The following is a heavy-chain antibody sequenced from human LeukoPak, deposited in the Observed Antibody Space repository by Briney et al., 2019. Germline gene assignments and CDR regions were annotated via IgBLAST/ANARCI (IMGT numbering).Heavy chain of an antibody. J-gene: IGHJ6*02. D-gene: IGHD1-26*01. CDR1: GFSFKDYG. V-gene: IGHV3-9*01. CDR2: INWNGGGT. CDR3: AKHLTATNTYIFFGLDV. Sequence: GGSLRLSCAATGFSFKDYGMHWVRQPPGKGLEWVSAINWNGGGTDYADSVKGRFTISRDNAKNSLYLQLSSLRPEDTALYYCAKHLTATNTYIFFGLDVWGQGTSVTVSS.